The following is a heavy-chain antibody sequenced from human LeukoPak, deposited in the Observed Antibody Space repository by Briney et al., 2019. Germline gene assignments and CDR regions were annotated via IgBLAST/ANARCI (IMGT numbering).Heavy chain of an antibody. CDR3: AKDRRVRGYYFLGRGGYFDY. J-gene: IGHJ4*02. CDR2: ITATATTS. V-gene: IGHV3-23*01. Sequence: GGSLRLSCAASGFMFGTYAMSWVRQAPGKGLEWVAAITATATTSYFADSVKGRFTISRDNSRNTLYLQMSGLRADDTAIYYCAKDRRVRGYYFLGRGGYFDYWGQGSLVTVSS. D-gene: IGHD3-3*01. CDR1: GFMFGTYA.